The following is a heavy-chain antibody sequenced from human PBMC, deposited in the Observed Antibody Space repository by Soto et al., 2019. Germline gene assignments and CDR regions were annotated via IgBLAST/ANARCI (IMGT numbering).Heavy chain of an antibody. J-gene: IGHJ4*02. CDR1: GFTFSSYT. D-gene: IGHD6-19*01. CDR3: ARGAGIAVAGTSFAS. Sequence: QVQLVESGGGVVQPGRSLRLSCAASGFTFSSYTMHWVRQAPGKGLEWVALISYDGSNKYYADSVKGRFTISRDNSKNTLYLQMNRLRAEDTAVYYCARGAGIAVAGTSFASWGQGTLVPVSS. CDR2: ISYDGSNK. V-gene: IGHV3-30-3*01.